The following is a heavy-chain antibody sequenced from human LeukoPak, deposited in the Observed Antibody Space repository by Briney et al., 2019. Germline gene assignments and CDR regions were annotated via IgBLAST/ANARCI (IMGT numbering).Heavy chain of an antibody. CDR3: SKEPNGDYVGDFDM. D-gene: IGHD4-17*01. V-gene: IGHV3-23*01. CDR2: ITGSGRGT. Sequence: GGSLRLSCTASGITFSNYAKTWVRQAPGKRLEWVSSITGSGRGTYYADSVKGRFSVSRGNSQNTVFLHMNSLRADDTALYYCSKEPNGDYVGDFDMWGPGTMVTVSS. J-gene: IGHJ3*02. CDR1: GITFSNYA.